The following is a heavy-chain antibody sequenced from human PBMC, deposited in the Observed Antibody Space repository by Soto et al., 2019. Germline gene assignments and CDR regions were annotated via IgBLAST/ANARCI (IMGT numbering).Heavy chain of an antibody. D-gene: IGHD6-19*01. V-gene: IGHV1-69*02. J-gene: IGHJ6*02. Sequence: QVPLVQSGAEVKKPGSSVKVSCKASGGTFSSYTINWVRQAPGQGLEWMGRIIPILGIAHYAQKFQGRVTITADKSTSTAYMELSSLRSEDTAVYYCAVLRRRVAGIITTSGLDVWGQGTTVTVSS. CDR1: GGTFSSYT. CDR2: IIPILGIA. CDR3: AVLRRRVAGIITTSGLDV.